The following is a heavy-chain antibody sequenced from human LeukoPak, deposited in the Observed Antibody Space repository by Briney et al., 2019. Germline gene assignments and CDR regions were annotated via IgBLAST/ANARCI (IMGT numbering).Heavy chain of an antibody. V-gene: IGHV1-69*13. CDR1: GGTFSSYA. J-gene: IGHJ4*02. D-gene: IGHD3-10*01. CDR3: ARAIPFGPAPDY. Sequence: SVKVSCKASGGTFSSYAISWVRQAPGQGLEWMGGTIPIFGTANYAQKFQGRVTITADESTSTAYMELSSLRSEDTAVYYCARAIPFGPAPDYWGQGTLVTVSS. CDR2: TIPIFGTA.